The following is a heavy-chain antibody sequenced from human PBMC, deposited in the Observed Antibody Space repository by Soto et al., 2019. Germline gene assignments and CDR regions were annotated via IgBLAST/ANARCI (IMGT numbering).Heavy chain of an antibody. CDR3: ARVREYCSSTSCSYAFDI. CDR1: GYTFTGYY. J-gene: IGHJ3*02. Sequence: GASVKVSCKASGYTFTGYYMHWVRQAPGQGLEWMGWINPNSGGTNYAQKFQGWVTMTRDTSISTAYMELSRLRSDDTAVYYCARVREYCSSTSCSYAFDIWGQGTMVT. D-gene: IGHD2-2*01. V-gene: IGHV1-2*04. CDR2: INPNSGGT.